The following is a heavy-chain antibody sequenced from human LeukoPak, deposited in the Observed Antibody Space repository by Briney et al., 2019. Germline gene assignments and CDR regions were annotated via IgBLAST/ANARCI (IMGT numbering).Heavy chain of an antibody. V-gene: IGHV4-4*02. CDR1: GGSITQTNY. CDR3: ARLFLGGHSGWYGESAKNDAFDI. CDR2: VNLQGGT. Sequence: SGTLSLTCDVSGGSITQTNYWTWVRQPPGEGLEWIGEVNLQGGTNYNPSLLRRVAISVDTSANHVSLQMTSVTAADTAVYYCARLFLGGHSGWYGESAKNDAFDIWGQGTMVTVSS. J-gene: IGHJ3*02. D-gene: IGHD6-19*01.